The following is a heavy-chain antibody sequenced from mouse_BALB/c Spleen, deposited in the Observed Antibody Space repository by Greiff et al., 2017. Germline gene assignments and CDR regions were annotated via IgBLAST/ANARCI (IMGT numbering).Heavy chain of an antibody. CDR2: ISDGGIYT. Sequence: EVKVVESGGGLVKPGGSLKLSCAASGFTFSDYYMYWVRQTPEKRLEWVATISDGGIYTYYPDSVKGRFTISRDNAKNNLYLQMSSLKSEDTAMYYCARANWDGFDYWGQGTTLTVSS. CDR3: ARANWDGFDY. J-gene: IGHJ2*01. V-gene: IGHV5-4*02. CDR1: GFTFSDYY. D-gene: IGHD4-1*01.